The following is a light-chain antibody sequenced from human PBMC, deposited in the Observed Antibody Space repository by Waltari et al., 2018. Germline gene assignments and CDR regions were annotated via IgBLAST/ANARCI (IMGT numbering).Light chain of an antibody. CDR2: GAS. J-gene: IGKJ1*01. CDR1: QSVSGS. CDR3: QHYVHLPAT. Sequence: IVLTHSPGTLSLSQGKRPPLSCGASQSVSGSLAWYQQKPGQAPKLLIYGASNRATGIPDRFSGSGSGTDFSLTISSLEPEDFAIYFCQHYVHLPATFGQGTKVEIK. V-gene: IGKV3-20*01.